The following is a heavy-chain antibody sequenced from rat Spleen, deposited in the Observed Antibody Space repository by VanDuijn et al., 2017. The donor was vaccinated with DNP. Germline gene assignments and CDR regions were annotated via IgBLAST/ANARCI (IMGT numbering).Heavy chain of an antibody. V-gene: IGHV3-1*01. CDR1: GYSITSNY. CDR3: ARWTRYFDY. J-gene: IGHJ2*01. CDR2: ISYSGST. Sequence: EVRLQESGPGLVQPSQSLSLTCSVTGYSITSNYWAWIRKFPGNKMEWIGYISYSGSTNYNPSLKSRLSITRDTSKNHFFLHLNSVTTEDTATYYCARWTRYFDYWGQGVMVTVSS. D-gene: IGHD1-7*01.